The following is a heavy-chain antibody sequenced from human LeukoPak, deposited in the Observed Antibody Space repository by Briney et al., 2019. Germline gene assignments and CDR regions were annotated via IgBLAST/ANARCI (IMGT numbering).Heavy chain of an antibody. Sequence: SETLSLTCTVSGGSINYDYWSWIRQSPGKRLEWIGYIHYSGATNYSPSLNSRVTISVDTSKNQLSLKLSSVTAADTALYYCATLRGASTAVFDSWGQGTLVTVSS. CDR2: IHYSGAT. J-gene: IGHJ4*02. D-gene: IGHD2-21*02. CDR3: ATLRGASTAVFDS. V-gene: IGHV4-59*08. CDR1: GGSINYDY.